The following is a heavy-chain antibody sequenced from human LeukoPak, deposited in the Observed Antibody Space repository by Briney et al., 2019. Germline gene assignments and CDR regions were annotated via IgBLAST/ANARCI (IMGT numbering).Heavy chain of an antibody. Sequence: SETLSLTCAVYGGSFSGYYWSWIRQPPGKGLEWDGEINHSGSTNYNPSLKSRVTISVNTSKNQLSLKVSSVTAAGPALYYGARVYPPQSSIGYYRDSWGQGNPVTLSS. CDR1: GGSFSGYY. D-gene: IGHD3-22*01. J-gene: IGHJ4*02. CDR3: ARVYPPQSSIGYYRDS. CDR2: INHSGST. V-gene: IGHV4-34*01.